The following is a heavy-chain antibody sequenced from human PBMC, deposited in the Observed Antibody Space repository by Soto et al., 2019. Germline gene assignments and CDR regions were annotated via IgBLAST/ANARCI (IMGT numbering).Heavy chain of an antibody. CDR3: ARSSQSTVTTLDY. CDR2: ISYSGST. D-gene: IGHD4-17*01. V-gene: IGHV4-59*12. CDR1: GASISNFY. Sequence: SETLSLTCTVSGASISNFYWSWIRQPPGRRLEWLGYISYSGSTNYNPSLKSRVTISVDTSKNQFSLKLSSVTAADTAVYYCARSSQSTVTTLDYWGQGTLVTVSS. J-gene: IGHJ4*02.